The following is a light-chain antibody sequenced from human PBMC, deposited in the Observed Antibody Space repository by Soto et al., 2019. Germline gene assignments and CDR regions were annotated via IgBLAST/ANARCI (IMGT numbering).Light chain of an antibody. Sequence: DIQMTQSPSTLSASVGDRVTITCRASQSISSWLAGYQQKPGKAPKLLNYKASSLESGVPSRFSGSGSGTEFTLTFSSRQPDDFATYYCQQYNSYPTFGQGTRLEIK. V-gene: IGKV1-5*03. J-gene: IGKJ5*01. CDR1: QSISSW. CDR2: KAS. CDR3: QQYNSYPT.